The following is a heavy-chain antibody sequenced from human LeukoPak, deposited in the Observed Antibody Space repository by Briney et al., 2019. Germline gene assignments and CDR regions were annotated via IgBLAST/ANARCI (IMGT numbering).Heavy chain of an antibody. CDR3: ARDYYDSSGYYTVTAFDI. Sequence: ASVKVSCKASGYTFTGHYMHWVRQAPGQGLEWMGWINPNSGGTNYAQKFQGRVTMTRDTSISTAYMELSRLRSDDTAVYYCARDYYDSSGYYTVTAFDIWGQGTMVTVSS. J-gene: IGHJ3*02. CDR2: INPNSGGT. V-gene: IGHV1-2*02. CDR1: GYTFTGHY. D-gene: IGHD3-22*01.